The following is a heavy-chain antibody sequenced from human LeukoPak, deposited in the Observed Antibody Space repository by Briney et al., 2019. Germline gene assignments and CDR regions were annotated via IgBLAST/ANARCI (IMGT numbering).Heavy chain of an antibody. J-gene: IGHJ4*02. CDR2: MNPNSGTT. CDR3: ARGDTHSGSYS. Sequence: ASVKVSCKASGYTFTSYDINWVRQATGQGLEWMGWMNPNSGTTGNAQKFQGRVTITRNTSISTAYMELSSLRSEYTAVYYCARGDTHSGSYSWGQGTLVTVSS. V-gene: IGHV1-8*03. D-gene: IGHD1-26*01. CDR1: GYTFTSYD.